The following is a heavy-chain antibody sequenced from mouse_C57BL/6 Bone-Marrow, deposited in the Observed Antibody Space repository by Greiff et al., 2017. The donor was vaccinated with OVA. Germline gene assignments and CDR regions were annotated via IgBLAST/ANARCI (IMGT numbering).Heavy chain of an antibody. CDR2: ISYSGST. CDR1: GYSITSDY. D-gene: IGHD1-1*01. J-gene: IGHJ1*03. CDR3: ARSYSPSSTYWYFDV. V-gene: IGHV3-8*01. Sequence: DVKLQESGPGLAKPSQTLSLTCSVTGYSITSDYWNWIRKFPGNKLEYMGYISYSGSTYYNPSLKSRISITRDTSKNQYYLQLNSVTTEDTATYYCARSYSPSSTYWYFDVWGTGTTVTVSS.